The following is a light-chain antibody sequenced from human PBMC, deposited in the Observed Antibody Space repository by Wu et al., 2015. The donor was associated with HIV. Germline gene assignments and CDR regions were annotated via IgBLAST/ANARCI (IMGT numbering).Light chain of an antibody. CDR3: QKYNTAPWT. J-gene: IGKJ1*01. CDR1: QSISNW. V-gene: IGKV1-5*03. Sequence: DIQMTQSPSTLSASVGERVTITCRASQSISNWLAWYQQKPGKAPKLLIYKTSSLQSSVPSRFSGSGSGTDFTLTISSLQPEDVATYYCQKYNTAPWTFGQGTKVEMK. CDR2: KTS.